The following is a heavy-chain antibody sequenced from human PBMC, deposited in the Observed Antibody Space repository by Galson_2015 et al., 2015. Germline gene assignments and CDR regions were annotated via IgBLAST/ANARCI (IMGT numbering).Heavy chain of an antibody. CDR1: GGSISSSSYY. V-gene: IGHV4-39*07. D-gene: IGHD2-2*01. CDR3: ARDGAAYCSSTSCYDFDY. Sequence: ETLSLTCTVSGGSISSSSYYWGWIRLPPGKGLEWIGSIYYSGSTYYNPSLKSRVTISVDTSKNQFSLKLSSVTAADTAVYYCARDGAAYCSSTSCYDFDYWGQGTLVTVSS. CDR2: IYYSGST. J-gene: IGHJ4*02.